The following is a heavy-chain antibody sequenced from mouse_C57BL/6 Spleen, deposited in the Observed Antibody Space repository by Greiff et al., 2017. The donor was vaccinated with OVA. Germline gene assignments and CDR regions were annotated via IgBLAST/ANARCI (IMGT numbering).Heavy chain of an antibody. V-gene: IGHV3-6*01. Sequence: EVQLQESGPGLVKPSQSLSLTCSVTGYSITSGYYWNWIRQFPGNKLEWMGYISYDGSNNYNPSLKNRISITRDTSKNQFFLKLNSVTTEDTATYYCVRDDPLLLRNWYFDVWGTGTTVTVSS. CDR2: ISYDGSN. CDR1: GYSITSGYY. CDR3: VRDDPLLLRNWYFDV. J-gene: IGHJ1*03. D-gene: IGHD1-1*01.